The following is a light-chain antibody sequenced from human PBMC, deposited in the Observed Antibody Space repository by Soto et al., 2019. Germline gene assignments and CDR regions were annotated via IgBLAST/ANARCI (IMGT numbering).Light chain of an antibody. CDR3: EPYGSAPFT. CDR1: QTVTTSQ. J-gene: IGKJ4*01. V-gene: IGKV3-20*01. Sequence: EVVLPQSPGPLSLSPGARATLSCRASQTVTTSQLTWSQQKPGQATRLLHDAASIRAAGIPARFSGSGSGTDFTLTITRLEPEALAEDYCEPYGSAPFTLGRGNKVESK. CDR2: AAS.